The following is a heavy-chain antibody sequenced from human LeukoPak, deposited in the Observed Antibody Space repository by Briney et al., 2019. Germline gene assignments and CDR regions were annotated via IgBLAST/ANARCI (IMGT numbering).Heavy chain of an antibody. V-gene: IGHV1-18*01. D-gene: IGHD2-2*01. Sequence: GASVKVSCKASGYTFTSYGFSWVRQAPGHGLEWMGWISAYNGNTNYAQKFQGRVTMTTDTFTNTAYMELRSLRSDDTAVYYCARDPTVYCSSTSCLYNWFDPWGQGTLVTVSS. CDR1: GYTFTSYG. CDR2: ISAYNGNT. CDR3: ARDPTVYCSSTSCLYNWFDP. J-gene: IGHJ5*02.